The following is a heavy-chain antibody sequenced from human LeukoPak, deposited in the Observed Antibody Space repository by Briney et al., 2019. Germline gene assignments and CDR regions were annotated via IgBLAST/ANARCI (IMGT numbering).Heavy chain of an antibody. CDR2: IYPGDSDT. D-gene: IGHD3-9*01. Sequence: GESLKISCKGSGYSFTSYWIGWVRQMPGKGLEWMGIIYPGDSDTRYSPSFQGQVTISADKSISTAYLQWSSLKASDTAMYYCARQEYDILTGYYMDYYYFDYWGQGTLVTVSS. CDR3: ARQEYDILTGYYMDYYYFDY. J-gene: IGHJ4*02. V-gene: IGHV5-51*01. CDR1: GYSFTSYW.